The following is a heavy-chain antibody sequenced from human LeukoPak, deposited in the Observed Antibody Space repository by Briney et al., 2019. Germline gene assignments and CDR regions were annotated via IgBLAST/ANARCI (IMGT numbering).Heavy chain of an antibody. Sequence: GGSLRLSCAASGFTFSNYGMHWVRQAPGKGLEWVAVISHDGGNKHYADSVKGRFTIPRDNSKNTLYLQMNSLRSEDTAVYYCAKVPPGAAAGAFDIWGQGTMVTVSS. CDR2: ISHDGGNK. CDR1: GFTFSNYG. J-gene: IGHJ3*02. V-gene: IGHV3-30*18. CDR3: AKVPPGAAAGAFDI. D-gene: IGHD6-13*01.